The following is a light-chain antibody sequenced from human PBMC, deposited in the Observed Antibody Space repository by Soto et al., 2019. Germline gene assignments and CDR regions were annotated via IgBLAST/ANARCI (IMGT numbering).Light chain of an antibody. CDR1: QSISRW. J-gene: IGKJ2*01. CDR2: DAS. V-gene: IGKV1-5*01. Sequence: DIQMTQSPSTRSASVGDRVTITCRASQSISRWSAWYQQKPGKAPKLLIYDASSLQSGVPSRFSGGGSGTELTLTISSLQPDDFATYYCQQYDSYPHTFGQGTKVDIK. CDR3: QQYDSYPHT.